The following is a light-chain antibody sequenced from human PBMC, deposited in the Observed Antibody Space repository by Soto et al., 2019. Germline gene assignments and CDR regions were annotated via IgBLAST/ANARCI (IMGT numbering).Light chain of an antibody. Sequence: DIQMTQSPSSLSASVGDRVTITCRASQSISSYLNWYQQKPGKAPKLLIYAASSLQSGVPSRFSGSGSGTDFTHTISSLQPEDFATYYCQQSYSTPRLTFGPGTKVDIK. CDR3: QQSYSTPRLT. J-gene: IGKJ3*01. CDR2: AAS. CDR1: QSISSY. V-gene: IGKV1-39*01.